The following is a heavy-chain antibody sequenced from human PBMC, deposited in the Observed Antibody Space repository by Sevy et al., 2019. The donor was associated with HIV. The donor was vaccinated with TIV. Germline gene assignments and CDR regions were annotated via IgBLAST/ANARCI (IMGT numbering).Heavy chain of an antibody. CDR2: ISAYNGNT. Sequence: ASVKVSCKAPGYTFTSYGISWVRQAPGQGLEWMGWISAYNGNTNYAQKLQGRVTMTTDTSTSTAYMELRSLRSDDTAVYYCARDLGGYYDSSGYYPIDYWGQGTLVTVSS. CDR1: GYTFTSYG. V-gene: IGHV1-18*01. D-gene: IGHD3-22*01. CDR3: ARDLGGYYDSSGYYPIDY. J-gene: IGHJ4*02.